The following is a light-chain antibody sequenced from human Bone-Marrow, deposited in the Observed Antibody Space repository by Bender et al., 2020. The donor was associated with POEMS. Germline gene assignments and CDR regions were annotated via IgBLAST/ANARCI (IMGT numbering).Light chain of an antibody. CDR3: CSYAGSRTFVL. CDR1: SNDIGAYDV. J-gene: IGLJ3*02. V-gene: IGLV2-23*02. Sequence: QSALTQPAAVSGSPGQSITISCRGSSNDIGAYDVVSWYQQYSGEAPRLIIYDVNKRRPGISTRFSGSKSGNTASLTISGLQADDEGDYYCCSYAGSRTFVLFGGGTKLTVL. CDR2: DVN.